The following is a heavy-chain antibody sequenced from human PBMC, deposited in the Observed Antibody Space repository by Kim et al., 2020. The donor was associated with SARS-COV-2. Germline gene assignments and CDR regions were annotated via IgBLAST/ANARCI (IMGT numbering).Heavy chain of an antibody. CDR3: ARSDYYDSSGYYSREWFDP. CDR2: IYPGDSDT. Sequence: GESLKISCKGSGYSFTNYWIGWVRHMPGKGLEWMGIIYPGDSDTRYSPSFQGQVTISADKSVSSAYLQWSSLKASDTAMYYCARSDYYDSSGYYSREWFDPWGQGTLVTVSS. CDR1: GYSFTNYW. D-gene: IGHD3-22*01. V-gene: IGHV5-51*01. J-gene: IGHJ5*02.